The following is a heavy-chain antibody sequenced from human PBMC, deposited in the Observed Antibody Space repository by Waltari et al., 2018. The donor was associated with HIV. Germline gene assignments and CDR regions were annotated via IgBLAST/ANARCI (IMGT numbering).Heavy chain of an antibody. D-gene: IGHD4-17*01. J-gene: IGHJ5*02. V-gene: IGHV5-51*01. CDR3: ARNNDDYDWFDP. Sequence: EVRLVQSGAEVKKSGEPLKISCQGYGYKFPKHWIAWVRQMPGKGLEWMGSIYAGDSDARYNPSFQGQVTMSVDKSTNTAYLEWGSLRASDTATYYCARNNDDYDWFDPWGQGTLVTVSS. CDR2: IYAGDSDA. CDR1: GYKFPKHW.